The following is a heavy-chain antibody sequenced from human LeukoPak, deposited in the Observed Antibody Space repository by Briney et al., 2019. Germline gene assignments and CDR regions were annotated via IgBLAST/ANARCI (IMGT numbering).Heavy chain of an antibody. CDR2: IYYSGST. CDR3: ARRVEYSGYEGWFDP. Sequence: PSETLSLTCTVSGGSINSYYWSWIRQPPGKGLEWIGYIYYSGSTNYNPSLKSRVTISVDTSKNQFSLKLSSVTAADTAVYYCARRVEYSGYEGWFDPWGQGTLVTVSS. D-gene: IGHD5-12*01. J-gene: IGHJ5*02. CDR1: GGSINSYY. V-gene: IGHV4-59*01.